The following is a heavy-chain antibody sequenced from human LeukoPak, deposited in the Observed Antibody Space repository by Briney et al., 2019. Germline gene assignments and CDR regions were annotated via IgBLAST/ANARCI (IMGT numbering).Heavy chain of an antibody. J-gene: IGHJ4*02. V-gene: IGHV4-59*08. CDR1: GDSISSFY. D-gene: IGHD1-7*01. Sequence: PSETLSLTCSVPGDSISSFYWSWIRQTPGKGLEWIGCVHYGGTTVYNPSLESRLTISVDTSRNQFSLKLTSVPAADTAVYYCAKSRGGTTIYAFDDWGQGTLVIVSS. CDR3: AKSRGGTTIYAFDD. CDR2: VHYGGTT.